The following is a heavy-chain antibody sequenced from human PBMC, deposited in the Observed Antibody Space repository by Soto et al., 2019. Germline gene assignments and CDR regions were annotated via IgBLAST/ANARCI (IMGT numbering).Heavy chain of an antibody. CDR2: IIPIFGTA. J-gene: IGHJ3*02. CDR1: GGTFSSYA. Sequence: QVQLVRSGAEVKKPGSSVKVSCKASGGTFSSYAISWVRQAPGQGLEWMGGIIPIFGTANYAQKFQGRVTITADESTSTAYMELSSLRSEDTAVYYCARELDDYGDYAGGGNAFDIWGQGTMVTVSS. CDR3: ARELDDYGDYAGGGNAFDI. D-gene: IGHD4-17*01. V-gene: IGHV1-69*01.